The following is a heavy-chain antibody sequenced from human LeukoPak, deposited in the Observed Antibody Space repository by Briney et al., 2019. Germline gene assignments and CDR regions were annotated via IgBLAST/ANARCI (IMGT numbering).Heavy chain of an antibody. Sequence: SETLSLTCTVSGGSISSSTYYWGWIRQPPGKGLEWIGSSYYTGSTYYNPSLKSRVTISVDTSKNQFSLRLSSVTAADTAVYYCVQNIPGTIEHWGQGTLVTVSS. V-gene: IGHV4-39*01. CDR1: GGSISSSTYY. CDR2: SYYTGST. J-gene: IGHJ1*01. D-gene: IGHD1-7*01. CDR3: VQNIPGTIEH.